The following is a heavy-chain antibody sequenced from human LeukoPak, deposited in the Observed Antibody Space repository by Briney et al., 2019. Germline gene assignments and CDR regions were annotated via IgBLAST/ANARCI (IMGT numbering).Heavy chain of an antibody. V-gene: IGHV4-61*02. CDR2: IYTSGST. J-gene: IGHJ4*02. CDR1: GGSISSGSYY. CDR3: ARGQPYYDFWSGYFDY. D-gene: IGHD3-3*01. Sequence: SQTLSLTCTVSGGSISSGSYYGRWIRQPAGKGLEWIGRIYTSGSTNYNPALKGRVTISVDTSKNQFSLKLSSVTAADTAVYYCARGQPYYDFWSGYFDYWGQGTLVTVSS.